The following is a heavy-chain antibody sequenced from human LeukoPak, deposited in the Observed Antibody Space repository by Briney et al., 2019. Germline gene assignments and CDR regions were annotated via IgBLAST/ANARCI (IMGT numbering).Heavy chain of an antibody. CDR3: ARDSAGFDY. D-gene: IGHD6-13*01. CDR2: ISYDGSNE. CDR1: EFTFDSYA. J-gene: IGHJ4*02. V-gene: IGHV3-30-3*01. Sequence: GTSLRLSCAASEFTFDSYAMHWVRQAPGKGLEWVAVISYDGSNEYYTDSVRGRFSISRDNSKNTLYLQMNSLSAEDTAVYYCARDSAGFDYWGQGTLVTVSS.